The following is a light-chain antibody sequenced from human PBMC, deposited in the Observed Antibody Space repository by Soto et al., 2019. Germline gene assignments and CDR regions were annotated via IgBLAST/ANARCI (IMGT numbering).Light chain of an antibody. CDR3: QQYDNLPLT. CDR1: QDISNY. Sequence: DSQMTHSPSSLSASVGYRVTITCEASQDISNYLNWYQQKPGKAPKLLIYDASNLETGVPSRFSGSRSGTDFTFTISSLQPEDIATYYCQQYDNLPLTFGGGTKV. V-gene: IGKV1-33*01. CDR2: DAS. J-gene: IGKJ4*01.